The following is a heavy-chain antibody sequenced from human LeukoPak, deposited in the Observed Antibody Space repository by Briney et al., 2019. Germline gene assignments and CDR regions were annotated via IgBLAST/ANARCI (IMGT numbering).Heavy chain of an antibody. CDR2: INPNSGGT. J-gene: IGHJ3*02. V-gene: IGHV1-2*02. Sequence: ASVKVSCKASGYTFTSYDINWVRQATGQGLEWMGWINPNSGGTNYAQKFQGRVTMTRDTSISTAYMELSRLRSDDTAVYYCARGGSSDAFDIWGQGTMVTVSS. D-gene: IGHD6-6*01. CDR3: ARGGSSDAFDI. CDR1: GYTFTSYD.